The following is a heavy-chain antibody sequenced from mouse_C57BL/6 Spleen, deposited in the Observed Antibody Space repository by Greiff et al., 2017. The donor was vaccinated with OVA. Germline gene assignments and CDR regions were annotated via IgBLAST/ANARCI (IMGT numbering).Heavy chain of an antibody. CDR2: INPSSGYP. CDR1: GYTFTSYW. CDR3: ARGFTTVVAPDD. V-gene: IGHV1-7*01. D-gene: IGHD1-1*01. Sequence: QVQLQQSGAELAKPGASVKLSCKASGYTFTSYWMHWVKQRPGQGLEWIGYINPSSGYPTYNQKFQDKATLTADKSSSTAYMQLSSLTYEDSAVYYCARGFTTVVAPDDWGQGTTLTVSS. J-gene: IGHJ2*01.